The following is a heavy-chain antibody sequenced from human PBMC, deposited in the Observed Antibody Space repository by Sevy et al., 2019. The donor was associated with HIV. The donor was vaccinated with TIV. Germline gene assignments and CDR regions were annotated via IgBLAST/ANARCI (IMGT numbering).Heavy chain of an antibody. V-gene: IGHV3-23*01. Sequence: GSLRLSCAVSGFSFDSYGMTWVRQAPGKGLEWVSGISGSGTRTYYADSVKGRFIISRDNAKNSLYLQMNSLRDEDTAVYYCAMTTVTTGAFDIWGQGTMVTVSS. CDR1: GFSFDSYG. D-gene: IGHD4-17*01. J-gene: IGHJ3*02. CDR2: ISGSGTRT. CDR3: AMTTVTTGAFDI.